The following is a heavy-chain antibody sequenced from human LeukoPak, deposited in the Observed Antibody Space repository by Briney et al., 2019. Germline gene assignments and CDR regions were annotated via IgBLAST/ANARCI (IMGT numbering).Heavy chain of an antibody. Sequence: SETLSLTCTVSGGSISSSSYSWGWIRQPPGKGLEWIGSIYYSGSTHYNPSLKSRVTISVDTSKNQFSLKLSSVTAADTAVYYCARQDSPWCFDYWGQGTLVTVSS. D-gene: IGHD2-8*02. V-gene: IGHV4-39*01. J-gene: IGHJ4*02. CDR1: GGSISSSSYS. CDR2: IYYSGST. CDR3: ARQDSPWCFDY.